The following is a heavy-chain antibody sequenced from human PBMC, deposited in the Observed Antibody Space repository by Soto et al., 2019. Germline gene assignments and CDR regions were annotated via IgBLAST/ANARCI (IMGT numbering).Heavy chain of an antibody. Sequence: GGSMRLSCAASGFTFSSYAMSWVRQAPGKGLEWVSGISGSGLSTNYADSVKGRFTISRDNSKNTLYLQMNSLRAEDTAVYYCAKMTTRRFDYWGQGTLVTVSS. CDR1: GFTFSSYA. V-gene: IGHV3-23*01. CDR3: AKMTTRRFDY. D-gene: IGHD4-17*01. CDR2: ISGSGLST. J-gene: IGHJ4*02.